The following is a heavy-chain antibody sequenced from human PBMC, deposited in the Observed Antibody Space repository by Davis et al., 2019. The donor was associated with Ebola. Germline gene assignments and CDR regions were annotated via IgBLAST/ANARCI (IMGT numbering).Heavy chain of an antibody. CDR3: AREYSNSGWFDP. CDR2: IIPIFGTA. CDR1: GYTFTSYA. J-gene: IGHJ5*02. Sequence: SVKVSCKASGYTFTSYAISWVRQAPGQGLEWMGGIIPIFGTANYAQKFQGRVTITADESTSTAYMELSSLRSEDTAMYYCAREYSNSGWFDPWGQGTLVTVSS. D-gene: IGHD6-6*01. V-gene: IGHV1-69*13.